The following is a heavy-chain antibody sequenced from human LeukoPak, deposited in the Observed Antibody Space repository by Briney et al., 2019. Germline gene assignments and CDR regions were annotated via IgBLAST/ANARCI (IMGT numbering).Heavy chain of an antibody. CDR3: ARSGQHLFDF. CDR1: GLTFSSYE. Sequence: GGSLRLSCAASGLTFSSYEMNWVRQAPGKGLEWVSYISSSGGTISYAVSVKGRFTISRDNAKNSLYLQMNSLRAEDTAVYYCARSGQHLFDFWGQGTLVTVSS. D-gene: IGHD6-13*01. V-gene: IGHV3-48*03. J-gene: IGHJ4*02. CDR2: ISSSGGTI.